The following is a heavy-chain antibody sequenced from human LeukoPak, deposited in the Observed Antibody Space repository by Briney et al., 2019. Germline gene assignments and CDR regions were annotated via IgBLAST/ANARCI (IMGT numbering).Heavy chain of an antibody. CDR3: ARGEVSASLYYFDF. CDR1: GYSFTTYG. CDR2: VSGYTGNT. D-gene: IGHD2-2*01. Sequence: ASVKVSCKTSGYSFTTYGVSWVRQAPGQGLEWMGWVSGYTGNTNYAERFQGRVTMTTDTSTSTAYLELTSLRSDDTAVYYCARGEVSASLYYFDFWDQGTLVTVS. V-gene: IGHV1-18*01. J-gene: IGHJ4*02.